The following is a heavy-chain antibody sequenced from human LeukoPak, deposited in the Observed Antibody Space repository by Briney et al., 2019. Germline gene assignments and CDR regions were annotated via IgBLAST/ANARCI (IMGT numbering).Heavy chain of an antibody. Sequence: GGSLRLPCAASGFTFSTAVMHWVRQGPGKGLEYVSGIDSTGGSTYYANSLKDRFTISRDNSKNTLYLQMGSLRAEDMAVYYCAREGHSSGHCGNFDVWGQGTMVTVSS. D-gene: IGHD6-19*01. CDR2: IDSTGGST. CDR1: GFTFSTAV. V-gene: IGHV3-64*01. J-gene: IGHJ3*01. CDR3: AREGHSSGHCGNFDV.